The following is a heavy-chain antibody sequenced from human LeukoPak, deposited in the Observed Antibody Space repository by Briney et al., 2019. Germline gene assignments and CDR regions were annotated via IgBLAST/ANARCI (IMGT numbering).Heavy chain of an antibody. Sequence: PGGSLRLSCVVSGFTFSSYALTWVCKAPGKGQNWVSAISGGGDNTHYADSVKGRFTISRDNSKNTLYLQMNSQRAEHRAVYHCAKVRGYYYYSSDDYWGQGTLVTVSS. CDR2: ISGGGDNT. V-gene: IGHV3-23*01. CDR1: GFTFSSYA. J-gene: IGHJ4*02. D-gene: IGHD3-22*01. CDR3: AKVRGYYYYSSDDY.